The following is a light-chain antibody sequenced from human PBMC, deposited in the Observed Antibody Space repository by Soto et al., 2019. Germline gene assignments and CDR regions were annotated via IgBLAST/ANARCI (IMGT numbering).Light chain of an antibody. CDR1: QSVSSF. CDR2: DTF. Sequence: EIVLTQSPATLSLSPGERATLSCRASQSVSSFLAWYQQKPGQAPRLLIYDTFNRATGIPARFSGSGSGTDFTLTISGLEPEDFAIYYCQQRSNWPPITFGQGTRLEIK. V-gene: IGKV3-11*01. CDR3: QQRSNWPPIT. J-gene: IGKJ5*01.